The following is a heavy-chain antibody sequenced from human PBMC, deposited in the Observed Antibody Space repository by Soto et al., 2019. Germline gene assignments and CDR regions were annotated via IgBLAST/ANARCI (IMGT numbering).Heavy chain of an antibody. J-gene: IGHJ5*02. CDR3: ARAAGYDFWSGYYGPHWFDP. D-gene: IGHD3-3*01. V-gene: IGHV4-30-4*01. Sequence: SETLSLTCTVSGGSISSGDYYWSWIRQPPGKGLEWIGYIYYSGSTYYNPSLKSRVTISVDTSKNQFSLKLSSVTAADTAVYYCARAAGYDFWSGYYGPHWFDPWGQGP. CDR2: IYYSGST. CDR1: GGSISSGDYY.